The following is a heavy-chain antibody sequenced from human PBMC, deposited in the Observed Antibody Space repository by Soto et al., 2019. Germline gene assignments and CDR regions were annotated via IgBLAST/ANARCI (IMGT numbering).Heavy chain of an antibody. D-gene: IGHD4-4*01. V-gene: IGHV4-4*02. Sequence: QVQLQASGPRLVKPSGTLSLPCTVSGGSITSNNWWTWVRPPPGKGLEWIGELYHSGDTNYKSSLESRVSMSVDKSKNQTSLRLNSVTAADTAVYYCARETYSNYGGWIDFWGQGALVTVSS. CDR2: LYHSGDT. J-gene: IGHJ4*02. CDR1: GGSITSNNW. CDR3: ARETYSNYGGWIDF.